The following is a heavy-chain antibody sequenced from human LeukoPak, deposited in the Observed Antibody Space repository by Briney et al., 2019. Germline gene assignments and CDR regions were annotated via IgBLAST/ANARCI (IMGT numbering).Heavy chain of an antibody. CDR2: IRYDGSNK. Sequence: PGGSLRLSCAASAFTFTSYGLHWVRQAPGKGLEWVSFIRYDGSNKYYADSVKGRFIISRDNSKNTLYLQMNSLRAKDTALYYCARDYYDSSGSSWFDPWGQGTLVTVSS. CDR3: ARDYYDSSGSSWFDP. V-gene: IGHV3-30*02. J-gene: IGHJ5*02. D-gene: IGHD3-22*01. CDR1: AFTFTSYG.